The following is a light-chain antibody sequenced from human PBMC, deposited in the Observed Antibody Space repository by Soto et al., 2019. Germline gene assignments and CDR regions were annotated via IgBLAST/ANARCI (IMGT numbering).Light chain of an antibody. Sequence: QSVLTQPPSVSVAPGQRVTISGTWNSSNIGAGYDVHWYQQLPGTAPKLLIYDNTNRPSGVPDRFSASRSGTSASLSITGLQADDEADYYCQSFDISLSAAALGGGTKLTVL. CDR1: SSNIGAGYD. V-gene: IGLV1-40*01. CDR2: DNT. CDR3: QSFDISLSAAA. J-gene: IGLJ2*01.